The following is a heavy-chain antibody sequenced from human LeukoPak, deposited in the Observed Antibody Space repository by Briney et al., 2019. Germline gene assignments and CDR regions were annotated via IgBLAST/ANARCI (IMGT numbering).Heavy chain of an antibody. Sequence: PGGSLRLSCAASGFTFSSYAMHWVRQAPGKGLEWVAVISYDGSNKYYADSVKGRFTIFRDNSKKTLFLQVNSLRDEDTALYYCAKEAHFCGSDCFSSSLDSWGQGTLVTVSS. D-gene: IGHD2-21*02. V-gene: IGHV3-30*07. CDR3: AKEAHFCGSDCFSSSLDS. J-gene: IGHJ4*02. CDR2: ISYDGSNK. CDR1: GFTFSSYA.